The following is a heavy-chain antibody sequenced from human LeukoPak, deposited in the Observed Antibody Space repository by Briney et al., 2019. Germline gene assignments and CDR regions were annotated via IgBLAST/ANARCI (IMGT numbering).Heavy chain of an antibody. Sequence: SETLSLTCTVSGGSISSYYWSWIRQPAGKGLEWIGRIYTSGSTNYHPSLKSRVTISVDTSKNQFSLKLSSVTAADTAVYYCARQPYSSSSGYLDYWGQGTLVTVSS. CDR1: GGSISSYY. D-gene: IGHD6-6*01. CDR3: ARQPYSSSSGYLDY. CDR2: IYTSGST. J-gene: IGHJ4*02. V-gene: IGHV4-4*07.